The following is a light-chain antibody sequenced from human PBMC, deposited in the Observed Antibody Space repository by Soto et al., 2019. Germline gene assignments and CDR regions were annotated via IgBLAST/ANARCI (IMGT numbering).Light chain of an antibody. V-gene: IGKV3-20*01. CDR1: QSISTSY. CDR2: GAS. CDR3: QQYGSSPPWT. J-gene: IGKJ1*01. Sequence: ENVLTQSPGTLSLSPGERATLSCRASQSISTSYLAWCQQKPGQAPRLLIYGASSRATGIPDRFSGTGSGTDFTLTISRLEPEDFAVYYCQQYGSSPPWTFGQGTKVEIK.